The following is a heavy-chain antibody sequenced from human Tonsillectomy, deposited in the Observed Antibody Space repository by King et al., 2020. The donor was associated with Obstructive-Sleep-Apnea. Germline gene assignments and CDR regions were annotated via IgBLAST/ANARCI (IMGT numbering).Heavy chain of an antibody. D-gene: IGHD3-16*01. J-gene: IGHJ4*02. CDR2: IWHDGSNE. CDR1: GFTFSNYG. V-gene: IGHV3-33*06. Sequence: VQLVESGGGVVQPGRSLRLSCTASGFTFSNYGMHWVRQAPGKGLEWVAVIWHDGSNEYYADSAKGRFAISRDNSKNTLYLQMNRLRAGDTAVYCCAKDLRYLGYYFDHWGQGTLVTVSS. CDR3: AKDLRYLGYYFDH.